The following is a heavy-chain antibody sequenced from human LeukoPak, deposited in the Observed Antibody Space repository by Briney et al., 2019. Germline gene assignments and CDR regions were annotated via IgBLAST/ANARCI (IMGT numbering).Heavy chain of an antibody. Sequence: GESLKISCKGAGYRFTSYWIGWVRQMPGKGPEWMGIIYPGDPDTRYSPSFQGQVTISADKSISTAFLRWTSLKASDTAMYYCARVIGTTWGKSGFDPWGQGTLVTVSS. CDR3: ARVIGTTWGKSGFDP. CDR2: IYPGDPDT. D-gene: IGHD2/OR15-2a*01. V-gene: IGHV5-51*01. J-gene: IGHJ5*02. CDR1: GYRFTSYW.